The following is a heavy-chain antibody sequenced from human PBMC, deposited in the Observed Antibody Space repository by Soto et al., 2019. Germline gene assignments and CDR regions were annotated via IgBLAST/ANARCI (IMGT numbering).Heavy chain of an antibody. CDR3: ASYYDSSGYYRVPVQY. V-gene: IGHV3-23*01. D-gene: IGHD3-22*01. J-gene: IGHJ4*02. CDR2: ITGSGDKT. Sequence: EVQLLESGGDLIQPGGSLRLSCAASGFTFNEYAMNWVRQAPGKGLEWVSAITGSGDKTYYADSVKGRFAISRHTSTSTLFLQMNSLRVEDTAVYYCASYYDSSGYYRVPVQYWGQGTLVTVSS. CDR1: GFTFNEYA.